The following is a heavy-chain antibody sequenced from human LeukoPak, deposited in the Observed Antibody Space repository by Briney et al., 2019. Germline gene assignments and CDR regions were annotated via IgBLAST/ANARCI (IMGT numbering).Heavy chain of an antibody. D-gene: IGHD3-22*01. CDR3: AVAGVRYYDSSGLYAFVF. J-gene: IGHJ3*01. V-gene: IGHV4-39*01. CDR1: GGSISSSSYF. CDR2: IYYSGST. Sequence: PSETLSLTCTVSGGSISSSSYFWGWIRQPPGTGLEWIGTIYYSGSTYYNPSLKSRVIISVDASKNQFSLKLSSVTAADTAVYYCAVAGVRYYDSSGLYAFVFWGQGTMVTVSS.